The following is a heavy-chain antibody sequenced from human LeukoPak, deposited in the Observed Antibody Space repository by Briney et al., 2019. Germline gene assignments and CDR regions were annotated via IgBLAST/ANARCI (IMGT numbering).Heavy chain of an antibody. D-gene: IGHD2-15*01. Sequence: GVPVNLSCKASGYTLTSYGISWVRQAPGQGLEWMGWISAYNGNTNYAQKLQGRVTMTTDTSTSTAYMELRSLRSDDTAVYYCAREGCSGGSCYPGAGYGMDVWAQGT. J-gene: IGHJ6*02. CDR1: GYTLTSYG. CDR2: ISAYNGNT. V-gene: IGHV1-18*01. CDR3: AREGCSGGSCYPGAGYGMDV.